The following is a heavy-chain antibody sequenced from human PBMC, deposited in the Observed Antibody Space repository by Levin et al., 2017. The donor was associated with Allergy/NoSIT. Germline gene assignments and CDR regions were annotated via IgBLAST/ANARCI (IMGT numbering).Heavy chain of an antibody. CDR1: GFTFSSYW. J-gene: IGHJ4*02. Sequence: GESLKISCAASGFTFSSYWMSWVRQAPGKGLEWVANIKQDGSEKYYVDSVKGRFTISRDNAKNSLYLQMNSLRAEDTAVYYCARDLAHIEVYSSSWYNDYWGQGTLVTVSS. CDR3: ARDLAHIEVYSSSWYNDY. V-gene: IGHV3-7*01. D-gene: IGHD6-13*01. CDR2: IKQDGSEK.